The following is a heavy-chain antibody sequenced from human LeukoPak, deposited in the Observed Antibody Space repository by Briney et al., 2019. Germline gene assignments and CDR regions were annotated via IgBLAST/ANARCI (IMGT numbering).Heavy chain of an antibody. J-gene: IGHJ4*02. CDR1: GYTFTGYY. CDR3: ATRMGPGTYYYGSGSYLTY. V-gene: IGHV1-2*02. Sequence: GASVKVSCKASGYTFTGYYMHWVRQAPGQGLEWMGWINPNSGGTNYAQKFQGRVTMTRDTSISTAYMELRSLRSDDTAVYYCATRMGPGTYYYGSGSYLTYWGQGTLVTVSS. CDR2: INPNSGGT. D-gene: IGHD3-10*01.